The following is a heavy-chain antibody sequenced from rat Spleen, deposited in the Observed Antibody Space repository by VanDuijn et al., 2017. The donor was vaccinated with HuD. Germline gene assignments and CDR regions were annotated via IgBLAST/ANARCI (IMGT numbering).Heavy chain of an antibody. CDR2: INYDGSST. J-gene: IGHJ3*01. V-gene: IGHV5-29*01. CDR3: ARPDYGYPFAY. CDR1: GFTFSNYG. D-gene: IGHD1-7*01. Sequence: EVQLVESGGALVQPGRSLKLSCAASGFTFSNYGMAWVRQAPTKGLEWVATINYDGSSTHYRDSVKGRFTISRDNAKSTLFLQMDSLRSEDTATYYCARPDYGYPFAYWGQGTLVTVSS.